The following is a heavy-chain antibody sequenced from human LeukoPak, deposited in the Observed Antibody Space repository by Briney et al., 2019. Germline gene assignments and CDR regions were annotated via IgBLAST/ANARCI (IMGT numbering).Heavy chain of an antibody. CDR3: SGQRGVRYCNGGNCYSGALDY. Sequence: PLETLFLTCSVSGASISSGDHYWSWIRQHPGKGLEWIGYTFYGGSTYYNPSLESRVSVSIDSSKNQISLELRFVTAADTAVYYCSGQRGVRYCNGGNCYSGALDYWSQGTLVPVSS. V-gene: IGHV4-31*03. CDR1: GASISSGDHY. J-gene: IGHJ4*02. CDR2: TFYGGST. D-gene: IGHD2-15*01.